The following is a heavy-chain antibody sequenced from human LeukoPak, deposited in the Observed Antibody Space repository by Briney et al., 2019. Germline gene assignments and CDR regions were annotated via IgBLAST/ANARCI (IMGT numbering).Heavy chain of an antibody. CDR1: GGSISSSSYY. V-gene: IGHV4-39*07. CDR3: ARVGQDCGDYVGYDAFDI. Sequence: SETLSLTCTVSGGSISSSSYYWGWIRQPPGKGLEWIGEIYHSGSTNYNPSLKSRVTISVNKSKNQFSLKLSSVTAADTAVYYCARVGQDCGDYVGYDAFDIWGQGTMVTVSS. CDR2: IYHSGST. J-gene: IGHJ3*02. D-gene: IGHD4-17*01.